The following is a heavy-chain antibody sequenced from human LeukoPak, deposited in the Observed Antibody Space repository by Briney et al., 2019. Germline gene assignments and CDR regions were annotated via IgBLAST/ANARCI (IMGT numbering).Heavy chain of an antibody. J-gene: IGHJ3*02. CDR2: IYHSGST. V-gene: IGHV4-30-2*01. CDR3: ARDWYGGNSEDADDAFDI. D-gene: IGHD4-23*01. CDR1: GGSISSGGYS. Sequence: PSQTLSLTCAVSGGSISSGGYSWSWIRQPPGKGLEWIGYIYHSGSTYYNPSLKSRVTISVDRSKNQFSLKLSSVTAADTAVYYCARDWYGGNSEDADDAFDIWGQGTMVTVSS.